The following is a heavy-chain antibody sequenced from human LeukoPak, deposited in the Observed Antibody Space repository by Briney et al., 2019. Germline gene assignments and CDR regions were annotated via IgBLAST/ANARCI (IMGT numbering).Heavy chain of an antibody. Sequence: GASVKVSCKASGYSFTSNYIHWARQAPGQGLEWMGMIYPRDGSTSYAQKLRGRVTVTRDTSTSTVHMELSGLRSEDTAVYYCARDQEAFDYWGQGTLVTVSS. CDR1: GYSFTSNY. CDR2: IYPRDGST. CDR3: ARDQEAFDY. V-gene: IGHV1-46*01. J-gene: IGHJ4*02.